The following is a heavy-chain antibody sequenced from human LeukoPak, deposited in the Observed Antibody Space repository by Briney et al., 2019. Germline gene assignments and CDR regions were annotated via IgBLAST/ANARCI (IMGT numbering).Heavy chain of an antibody. CDR1: GLTFSSYS. Sequence: GGSLRLSCVVSGLTFSSYSMTWVRQAPGKGLEWVSGISASGGETWYPDSVKGRFTISRDNSKNTLYLQMNSLRAEDTAVYYCAKRWANGRFGKEPVAIDHWGQGTLVTVSS. CDR3: AKRWANGRFGKEPVAIDH. CDR2: ISASGGET. V-gene: IGHV3-23*01. D-gene: IGHD1-14*01. J-gene: IGHJ4*02.